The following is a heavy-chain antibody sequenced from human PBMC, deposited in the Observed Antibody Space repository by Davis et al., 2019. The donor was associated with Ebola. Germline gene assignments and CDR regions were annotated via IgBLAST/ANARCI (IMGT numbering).Heavy chain of an antibody. Sequence: PGGSLRLSCAASGFTFSSYAMSWVRQAPGKGLEWVSAISGSGGSTYYADSVKGRFTISRDNSKNTLYLQMNSLRAEDTAVYYCASPYLAKSAAATSRVDYWGQGTLVTVSS. D-gene: IGHD2-15*01. CDR1: GFTFSSYA. CDR3: ASPYLAKSAAATSRVDY. CDR2: ISGSGGST. V-gene: IGHV3-23*01. J-gene: IGHJ4*02.